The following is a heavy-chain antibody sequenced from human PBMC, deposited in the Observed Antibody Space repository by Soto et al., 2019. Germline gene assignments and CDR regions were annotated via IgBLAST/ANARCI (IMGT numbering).Heavy chain of an antibody. V-gene: IGHV3-23*01. CDR1: GLRFSSYA. CDR3: AKGRGSYYAYYMDV. Sequence: EVQLLESGGGLIQPGGSLRLSCAASGLRFSSYAMSWVRQAPGKGLEWVSGISGSGGSTYFADSVKGRFAISRDNAKNTLYLQMNSLRAEDTAVYYGAKGRGSYYAYYMDVCGQGTAVTVSS. D-gene: IGHD3-16*01. CDR2: ISGSGGST. J-gene: IGHJ6*02.